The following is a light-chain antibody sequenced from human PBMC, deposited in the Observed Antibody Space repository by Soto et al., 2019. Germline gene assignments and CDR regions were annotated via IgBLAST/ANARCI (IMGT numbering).Light chain of an antibody. J-gene: IGKJ1*01. CDR1: QSISTW. Sequence: DIQMTQSPSTLSASVGDRVTITCRASQSISTWLAWYQQKPGNAPKLLIFDASNLESGAPSRFSGSGSGTEFTLTIDSLQPDDFAPYYCQQYNSDSRTFGQGTKVAIK. V-gene: IGKV1-5*01. CDR3: QQYNSDSRT. CDR2: DAS.